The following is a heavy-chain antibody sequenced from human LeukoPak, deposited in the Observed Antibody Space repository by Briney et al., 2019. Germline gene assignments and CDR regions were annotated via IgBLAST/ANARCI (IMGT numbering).Heavy chain of an antibody. Sequence: SETLSLTCAVYGGSFSGYYWGWIRQPPEKGLEWIGEINHSGSTNYNPSLKSRVTISVDTSKNQFSLKLSSVTAADTAVYYCASPWDFWGQGTLVTVSS. CDR2: INHSGST. J-gene: IGHJ4*02. CDR1: GGSFSGYY. V-gene: IGHV4-34*01. CDR3: ASPWDF.